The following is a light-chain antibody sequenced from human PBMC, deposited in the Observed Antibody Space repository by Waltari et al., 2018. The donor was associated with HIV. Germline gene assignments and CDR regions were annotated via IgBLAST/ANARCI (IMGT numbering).Light chain of an antibody. CDR3: ATWDDSLSGLWV. CDR1: SSNIGSNY. J-gene: IGLJ3*02. CDR2: RNK. Sequence: QSVLTQPPSASGTPGQRVTISCSGSSSNIGSNYVYWYQQLPGTAPKLLIYRNKQRPSGVPDRFSGSKSGHSASLAISVLRSEDEADYYCATWDDSLSGLWVFGGGTKLTVL. V-gene: IGLV1-47*01.